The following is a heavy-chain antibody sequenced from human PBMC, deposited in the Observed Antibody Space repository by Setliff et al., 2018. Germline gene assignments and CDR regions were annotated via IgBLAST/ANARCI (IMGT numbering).Heavy chain of an antibody. CDR3: ARGAVPGGVSAFDI. J-gene: IGHJ3*02. Sequence: GASVKVSCKASGYTFTDSFIHWVRQAPGQGFEWLGWINPNSGNTGYAQKFQGRVTMTRNTSISTAYMELSSLRSEDTAVYYCARGAVPGGVSAFDIWGQGTMVTVSS. V-gene: IGHV1-8*02. D-gene: IGHD2-2*01. CDR1: GYTFTDSF. CDR2: INPNSGNT.